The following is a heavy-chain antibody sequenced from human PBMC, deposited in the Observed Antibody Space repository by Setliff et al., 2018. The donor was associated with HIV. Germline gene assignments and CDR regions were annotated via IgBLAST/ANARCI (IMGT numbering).Heavy chain of an antibody. D-gene: IGHD5-18*01. CDR1: GASFTDSY. Sequence: SETLSLTCAVYGASFTDSYWGWIRQPPGKGLEWIGEINRGGRPFYNPSLQSRVTISVDTSKNQFSLKLTSVTAADTAVYYCATADYIYGRNVFDYWGQGSLVTVSS. CDR3: ATADYIYGRNVFDY. J-gene: IGHJ4*02. CDR2: INRGGRP. V-gene: IGHV4-34*01.